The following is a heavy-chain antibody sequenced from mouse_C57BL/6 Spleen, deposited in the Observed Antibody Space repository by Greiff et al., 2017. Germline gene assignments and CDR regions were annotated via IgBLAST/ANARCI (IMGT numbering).Heavy chain of an antibody. CDR3: ARHGGNYYGAMDY. Sequence: EVKLMESGGDLVKPGGSLKLSCAASGFTFSSYGMSWVRQTPDKRLEWVATISSGGSYTYYPDSVKGRFTISRDNAKNTLYLQMSSLKSEDTAMYYCARHGGNYYGAMDYWGQGTSVTVSS. J-gene: IGHJ4*01. CDR2: ISSGGSYT. D-gene: IGHD1-2*01. V-gene: IGHV5-6*01. CDR1: GFTFSSYG.